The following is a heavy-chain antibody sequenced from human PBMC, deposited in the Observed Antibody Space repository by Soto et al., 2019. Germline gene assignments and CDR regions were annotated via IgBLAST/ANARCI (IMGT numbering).Heavy chain of an antibody. Sequence: QVQLVESGGGVVQPGRSLRLSCAASGFTFSSYAMHWVRQAPGKGLEWVAVISYDGSNKYYADSVKGRFTISRDNSKNTLYLQMNSLRAEDTAVYYCARGIWFGEDMDVWGQGTTVTVSS. CDR1: GFTFSSYA. CDR3: ARGIWFGEDMDV. J-gene: IGHJ6*02. CDR2: ISYDGSNK. V-gene: IGHV3-30-3*01. D-gene: IGHD3-10*01.